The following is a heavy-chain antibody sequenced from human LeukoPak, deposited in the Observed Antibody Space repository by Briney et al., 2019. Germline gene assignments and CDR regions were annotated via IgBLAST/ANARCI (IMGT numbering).Heavy chain of an antibody. CDR3: AKSIYDSSAYYPAFDY. D-gene: IGHD3-22*01. CDR1: GFTFSTYE. J-gene: IGHJ4*02. Sequence: GGSLRLSCAASGFTFSTYEMNWVRQAPGKGLEWVSYISGSGSNIYYADSVKGRFTISRDNSKNTLYLQMNSLRAEDTAVFYCAKSIYDSSAYYPAFDYWGQGTLVTVSS. V-gene: IGHV3-48*03. CDR2: ISGSGSNI.